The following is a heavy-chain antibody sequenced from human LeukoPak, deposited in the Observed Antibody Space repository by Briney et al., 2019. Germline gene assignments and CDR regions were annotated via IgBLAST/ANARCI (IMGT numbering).Heavy chain of an antibody. V-gene: IGHV4-34*01. CDR2: INHSGST. J-gene: IGHJ4*02. Sequence: PSETLSLTCAVYGGSFSGYYWSWIRQPPGKGLEWIGEINHSGSTNYNPSLTSRVTISVDTSKNQFSLKLSSVTAADTAVYYCATVYYDFWSGYFETRHFDYWGQGTLVTVSS. CDR3: ATVYYDFWSGYFETRHFDY. D-gene: IGHD3-3*01. CDR1: GGSFSGYY.